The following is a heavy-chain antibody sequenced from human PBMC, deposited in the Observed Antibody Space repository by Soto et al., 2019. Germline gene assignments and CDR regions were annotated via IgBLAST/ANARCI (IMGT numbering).Heavy chain of an antibody. Sequence: VKVSCKASGYTFTSYAMHWVRQAPGHGLEWMGGIMPVFPTPDYAQKFQGRVTITADESTSTAYMELSSLGSEDTAVYYCARDKDRQQLGGNYYYIMDVWGQGTTVTVSS. J-gene: IGHJ6*02. CDR3: ARDKDRQQLGGNYYYIMDV. CDR2: IMPVFPTP. V-gene: IGHV1-69*13. CDR1: GYTFTSYA. D-gene: IGHD3-3*02.